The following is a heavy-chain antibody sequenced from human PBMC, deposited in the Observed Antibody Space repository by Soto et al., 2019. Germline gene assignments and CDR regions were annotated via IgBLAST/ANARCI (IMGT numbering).Heavy chain of an antibody. CDR3: ARGCSSASCYTGFDP. J-gene: IGHJ5*02. CDR2: IYYSGKP. CDR1: GGSISSGPYS. V-gene: IGHV4-30-2*01. D-gene: IGHD2-2*02. Sequence: PSETLSLTCTVSGGSISSGPYSWTWIRQPPGKGLECLGYIYYSGKPDYNPSLRSRVSISVDRCNNQFSLILTSVTAADSAVYFCARGCSSASCYTGFDPWGQGPLVSVCS.